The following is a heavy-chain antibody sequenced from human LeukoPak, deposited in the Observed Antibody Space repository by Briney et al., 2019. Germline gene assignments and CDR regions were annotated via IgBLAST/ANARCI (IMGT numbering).Heavy chain of an antibody. Sequence: SETLSLTCTVSGGSISSSSYYWGWIRQPPGKGLEWIGSMYYSGSTYYNPSLKSRVTISVDTSKNQFSLKLSSVTAADTAVYYCARDDAVVGATPGDAFDIWGQGTMVTVSS. CDR3: ARDDAVVGATPGDAFDI. V-gene: IGHV4-39*07. CDR1: GGSISSSSYY. CDR2: MYYSGST. J-gene: IGHJ3*02. D-gene: IGHD1-26*01.